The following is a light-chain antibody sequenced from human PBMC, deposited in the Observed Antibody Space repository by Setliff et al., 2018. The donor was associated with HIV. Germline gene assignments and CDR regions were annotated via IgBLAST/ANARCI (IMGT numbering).Light chain of an antibody. CDR2: DVS. V-gene: IGLV2-14*03. CDR3: SSYTSTSTLFA. J-gene: IGLJ1*01. CDR1: SSDVGGYNY. Sequence: SVLTQPASVSGSPGQSITISCTGTSSDVGGYNYVSWYQQHPGKAPKLRIYDVSNRPSGVSNRFSGSKSGNTASLTISGLQAEDEADYYCSSYTSTSTLFAFGTGTKVTVL.